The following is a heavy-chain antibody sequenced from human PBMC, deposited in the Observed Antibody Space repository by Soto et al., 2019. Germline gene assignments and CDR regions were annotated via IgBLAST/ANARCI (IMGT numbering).Heavy chain of an antibody. CDR2: ISAYNGNT. D-gene: IGHD6-13*01. J-gene: IGHJ6*02. Sequence: ASVEVSCKASGYTFTSYCISWVLQAPGEGLEWMGWISAYNGNTNYAQKLQGRVTMTTDTSTSTAYMELRSLRSDDTAVYYCARDTVTISSSWSKTYYYYGMDVWGQGTTVTVSS. CDR3: ARDTVTISSSWSKTYYYYGMDV. CDR1: GYTFTSYC. V-gene: IGHV1-18*04.